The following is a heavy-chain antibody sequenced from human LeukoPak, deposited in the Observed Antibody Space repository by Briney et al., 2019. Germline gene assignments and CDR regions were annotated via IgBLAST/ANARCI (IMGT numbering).Heavy chain of an antibody. CDR2: FSGSGGST. V-gene: IGHV3-23*01. CDR1: GFPFSSYA. J-gene: IGHJ4*02. Sequence: GGSLRLSCAASGFPFSSYAMSWFRQTPGKGLEWVSTFSGSGGSTYYADSVKGRFTISRDNSKNTLYLQMNSLRAEDTALYYCAKAPPCHSSGWCSLDYWGQGTLVTVSS. CDR3: AKAPPCHSSGWCSLDY. D-gene: IGHD6-19*01.